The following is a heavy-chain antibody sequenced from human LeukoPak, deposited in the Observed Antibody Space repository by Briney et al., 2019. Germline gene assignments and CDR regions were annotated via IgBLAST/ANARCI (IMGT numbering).Heavy chain of an antibody. CDR2: INWNGGST. V-gene: IGHV3-20*04. CDR3: ARDVWRGSGCGYRYY. J-gene: IGHJ4*02. Sequence: GGSLRLYCAASGFTFGDYGMSWVGQVPGKGLEWVSGINWNGGSTGYADSVKGRFTISRDNAKNSLYLQMNSLRVEDTALYYSARDVWRGSGCGYRYYWGQRTLVTVSS. CDR1: GFTFGDYG. D-gene: IGHD5-18*01.